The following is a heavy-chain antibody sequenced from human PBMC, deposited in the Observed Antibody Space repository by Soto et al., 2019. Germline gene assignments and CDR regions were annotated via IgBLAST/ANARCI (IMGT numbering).Heavy chain of an antibody. Sequence: EVQLVESGGGLVQPGGSLRLSCAASGFTFSSYSMNWFRQAPGKGLEWVSYISSSSSTIYYADSVKGRFTISRDNAKNSRYLQMNSLRAEDTAVYYCARANYYGSPGDFDYWGQGTLVTVSS. J-gene: IGHJ4*02. V-gene: IGHV3-48*01. CDR2: ISSSSSTI. CDR1: GFTFSSYS. CDR3: ARANYYGSPGDFDY. D-gene: IGHD3-10*01.